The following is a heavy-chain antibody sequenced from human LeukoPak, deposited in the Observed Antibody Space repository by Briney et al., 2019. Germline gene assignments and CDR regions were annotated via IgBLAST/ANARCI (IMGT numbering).Heavy chain of an antibody. CDR3: ARDLEDIVVVPAAEYIY. Sequence: GGSLRLSCAASGFTFSSYSMNWVRQAPGKGLEWVSCISSSSSYIYYADSVKGRFTISRDNAKNSLYLQMNSLRAEDTAVYYCARDLEDIVVVPAAEYIYWGQGTLVTVSS. V-gene: IGHV3-21*01. CDR2: ISSSSSYI. D-gene: IGHD2-2*01. J-gene: IGHJ4*02. CDR1: GFTFSSYS.